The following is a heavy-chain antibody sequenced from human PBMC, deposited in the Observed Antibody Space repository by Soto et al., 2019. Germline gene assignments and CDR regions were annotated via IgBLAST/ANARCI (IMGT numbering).Heavy chain of an antibody. CDR1: GGSISSSTYY. J-gene: IGHJ4*02. CDR3: ARGFLSMVRGHFDY. V-gene: IGHV4-39*01. D-gene: IGHD3-10*01. Sequence: SETLSLTCTVSGGSISSSTYYWGWMRQPPGKGLEWIASFFIGGNTYYNPSLKSRVTISVDTSKNQFSLKLSSVTAADTAVYYCARGFLSMVRGHFDYWGQGTLVTVSS. CDR2: FFIGGNT.